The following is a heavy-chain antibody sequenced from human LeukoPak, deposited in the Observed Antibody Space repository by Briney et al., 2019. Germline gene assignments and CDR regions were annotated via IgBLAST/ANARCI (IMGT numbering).Heavy chain of an antibody. CDR2: INPNSGGT. CDR1: GYTFTGYY. D-gene: IGHD6-19*01. J-gene: IGHJ5*02. Sequence: GASVKVSCKASGYTFTGYYMHWVRQAPGQGLEWMGWINPNSGGTNYAQKFQGRVTMTRDTSISTAYMELSRLRSDDTAVYYCARDTSYSSGWVWFDPWGQGTLVTVSS. V-gene: IGHV1-2*02. CDR3: ARDTSYSSGWVWFDP.